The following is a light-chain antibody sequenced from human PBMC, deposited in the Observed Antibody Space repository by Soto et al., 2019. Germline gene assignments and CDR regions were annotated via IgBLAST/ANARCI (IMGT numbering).Light chain of an antibody. V-gene: IGKV1-33*01. J-gene: IGKJ2*01. CDR2: DAS. CDR1: QDIRKS. CDR3: QQSYSTPLT. Sequence: DIQVTQSPSSLSASVQDRVTITCQTSQDIRKSLNWYQHRPGKAPKLLIYDASWLETGVPSRFSGSGSGTHFTFTIASLQPEDIATYYCQQSYSTPLTFGQGTKLEIK.